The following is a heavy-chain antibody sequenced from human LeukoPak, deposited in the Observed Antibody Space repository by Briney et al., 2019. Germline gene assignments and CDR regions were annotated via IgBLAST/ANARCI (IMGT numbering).Heavy chain of an antibody. Sequence: SETLSLTCAVYGGSFSGYYWSWIRQPPGKGLEWIGEINHSGSTNYNPSLKSRVTISVDTSKNQFSLKLSSVTAADTAVYYCARRARFFGVVPYYYYMDVWGKGTTVTVSS. CDR3: ARRARFFGVVPYYYYMDV. CDR2: INHSGST. CDR1: GGSFSGYY. V-gene: IGHV4-34*01. D-gene: IGHD3-3*01. J-gene: IGHJ6*03.